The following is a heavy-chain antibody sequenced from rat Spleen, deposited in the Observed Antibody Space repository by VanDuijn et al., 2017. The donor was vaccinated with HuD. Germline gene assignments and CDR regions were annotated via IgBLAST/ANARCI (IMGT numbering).Heavy chain of an antibody. J-gene: IGHJ4*01. Sequence: EVQLVESGGGLVQPGRSLKLSCAASGFTFSSFDMTWVRQAPKKGLEWVASISYEGSSTYYGDSVKGRFTISRDNAESTLYLQMNSLRSEDTATYYCARPGITSYVMDAWGQGASVTVSS. V-gene: IGHV5-22*01. CDR3: ARPGITSYVMDA. CDR1: GFTFSSFD. CDR2: ISYEGSST. D-gene: IGHD1-4*01.